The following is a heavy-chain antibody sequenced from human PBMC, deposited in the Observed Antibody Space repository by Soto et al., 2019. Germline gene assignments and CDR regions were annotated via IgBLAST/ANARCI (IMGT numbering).Heavy chain of an antibody. CDR1: GFTFSSYG. CDR3: ARDLGSYYGGGYCYGMDV. Sequence: QVQLVESGGGVVQPGRSLRLSCAASGFTFSSYGMHWVRQAPGKGLEWVAVIWYDGSNKYYADPVKGRFTISRDNSKTTLYLQMNSLRAEDTAVYYCARDLGSYYGGGYCYGMDVWGQGPTVTVSS. CDR2: IWYDGSNK. J-gene: IGHJ6*02. V-gene: IGHV3-33*01. D-gene: IGHD1-26*01.